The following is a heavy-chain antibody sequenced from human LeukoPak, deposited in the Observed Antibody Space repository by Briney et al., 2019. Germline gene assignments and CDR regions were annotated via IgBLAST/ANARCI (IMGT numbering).Heavy chain of an antibody. CDR3: ARDRVGATTSRVNWFDP. CDR1: GYTFTSYY. D-gene: IGHD1-26*01. CDR2: INPSGGST. V-gene: IGHV1-46*01. Sequence: ASVKVSCKASGYTFTSYYMHWVRQAPGQGLEWMGIINPSGGSTSYAQKFQGRVTMTRDTSTSTVYMELSSLRSEDTAVYYCARDRVGATTSRVNWFDPWGQGTLVTVSS. J-gene: IGHJ5*02.